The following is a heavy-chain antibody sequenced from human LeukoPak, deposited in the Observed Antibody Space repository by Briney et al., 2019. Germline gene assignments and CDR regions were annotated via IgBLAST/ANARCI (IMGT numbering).Heavy chain of an antibody. V-gene: IGHV3-11*06. CDR2: VSISSSYT. D-gene: IGHD6-19*01. Sequence: TGGSLRLSCAASGFTFSDYYMSWIRQAPGKGLEWVSYVSISSSYTKYADSVKGRFTISRDNAKKSLYLQMNSLRAEDTAVYYCASGPLTYSSDWYEMGYWGQGTLVTVSS. CDR3: ASGPLTYSSDWYEMGY. J-gene: IGHJ4*02. CDR1: GFTFSDYY.